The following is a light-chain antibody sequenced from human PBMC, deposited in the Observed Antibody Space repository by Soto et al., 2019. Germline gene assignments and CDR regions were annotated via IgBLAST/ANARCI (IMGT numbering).Light chain of an antibody. CDR2: KAS. J-gene: IGKJ1*01. CDR1: QIIDNW. V-gene: IGKV1-5*03. Sequence: DIQMTQSPSTLSASVGDRVTITCRVSQIIDNWLAWYQQKPGKVPNLLIYKASTLQSGVPSRFRGSGSGTEFTLTISTLQPDDFATYYCQQYGSYSQTFGQGTKVDIK. CDR3: QQYGSYSQT.